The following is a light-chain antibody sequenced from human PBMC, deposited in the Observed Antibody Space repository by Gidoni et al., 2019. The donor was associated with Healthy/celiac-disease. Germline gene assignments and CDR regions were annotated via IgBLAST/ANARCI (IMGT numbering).Light chain of an antibody. V-gene: IGLV3-1*01. CDR1: QLGDKY. CDR3: QAWDSSTASRV. J-gene: IGLJ2*01. CDR2: QDS. Sequence: SYELTQPPSVSVSPGQTASITCSGDQLGDKYGCWYQQKPGQSPLLVIYQDSKRPSGIPERFSGSNSGNNATLNISGTQAMDEADYFCQAWDSSTASRVFGGGTKLTVL.